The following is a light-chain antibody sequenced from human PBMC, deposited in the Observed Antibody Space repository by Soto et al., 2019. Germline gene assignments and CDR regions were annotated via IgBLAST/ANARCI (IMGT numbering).Light chain of an antibody. V-gene: IGKV1-5*03. Sequence: DIQMTQSPSTLSGSVGDRVTITCRASQTISSWLAWYQQKPGKAPKLLIYKASTLESGVPSRFGGSGSGTDFTLTISSLQPDDFATYYCQHYNTYPWTFGQGTKVDIK. CDR3: QHYNTYPWT. J-gene: IGKJ1*01. CDR2: KAS. CDR1: QTISSW.